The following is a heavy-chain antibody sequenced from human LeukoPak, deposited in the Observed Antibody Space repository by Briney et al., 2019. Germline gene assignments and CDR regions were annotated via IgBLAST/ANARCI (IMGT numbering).Heavy chain of an antibody. CDR2: MNPNSGNT. CDR1: GYTFTSYD. D-gene: IGHD5-18*01. Sequence: ASVKVSCKASGYTFTSYDINWVRQATGQGLEWMGWMNPNSGNTGYAQKFQGRVTMTRNTSISTAYMELSSLRSEDTAVYYCARAVGYSYGDLEGYWGQGTLVTVSS. V-gene: IGHV1-8*01. CDR3: ARAVGYSYGDLEGY. J-gene: IGHJ4*02.